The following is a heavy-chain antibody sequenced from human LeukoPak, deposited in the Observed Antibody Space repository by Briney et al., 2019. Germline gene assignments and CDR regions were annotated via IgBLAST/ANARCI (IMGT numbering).Heavy chain of an antibody. V-gene: IGHV5-51*01. Sequence: GESLKISCKGSGYSFTSYWIGWVRQMPGKGLEWMGIIYPGDSDTRYSPSFQGQVTISAGKSISTAYLQWSSLKASDTAMYYCARVPDILAGYYPFDYWGQGTLVTVSS. J-gene: IGHJ4*02. CDR3: ARVPDILAGYYPFDY. CDR2: IYPGDSDT. D-gene: IGHD3-9*01. CDR1: GYSFTSYW.